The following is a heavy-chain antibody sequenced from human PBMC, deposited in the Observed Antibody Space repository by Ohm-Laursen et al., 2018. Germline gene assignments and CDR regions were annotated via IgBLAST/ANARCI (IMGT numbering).Heavy chain of an antibody. D-gene: IGHD5-12*01. CDR3: VGGYITVFHY. CDR2: INGDGTIT. CDR1: GFTFSNYW. J-gene: IGHJ4*02. Sequence: SLRLSCTASGFTFSNYWMHWVRQATGRGLVWVSRINGDGTITNYADSVKGRFTITRDNAKNTVNLEMSSLRAEDTALYYCVGGYITVFHYWGQGTLLSVSS. V-gene: IGHV3-74*01.